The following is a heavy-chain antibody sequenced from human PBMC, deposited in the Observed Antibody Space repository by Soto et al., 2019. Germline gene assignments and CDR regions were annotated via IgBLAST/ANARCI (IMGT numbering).Heavy chain of an antibody. CDR2: IYYSGST. CDR3: AGEGYSGSYYGVYYYYGMDV. Sequence: SETLSLTCTVSGGSISSYYWSWIRQPPGKGLEWIGYIYYSGSTNYNPSLKSRVTISVDTSKNQFSLKLSSVTAADTAVYYCAGEGYSGSYYGVYYYYGMDVWGQGTTVTVSS. V-gene: IGHV4-59*01. CDR1: GGSISSYY. D-gene: IGHD1-26*01. J-gene: IGHJ6*02.